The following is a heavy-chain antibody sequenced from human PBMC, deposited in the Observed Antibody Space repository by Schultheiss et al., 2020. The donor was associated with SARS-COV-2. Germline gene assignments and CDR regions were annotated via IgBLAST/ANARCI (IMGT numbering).Heavy chain of an antibody. D-gene: IGHD3-10*01. V-gene: IGHV3-15*05. CDR2: LKSKGSGGTT. J-gene: IGHJ4*02. CDR3: TTDMGSYPESVLDY. CDR1: GFTFGDYA. Sequence: GGSLRLSCTASGFTFGDYAMSWFRQAPGKGLEWVGRLKSKGSGGTTDYAAPVKGRFTISRDDSENTLYLQMNSLKTEDTAVYYCTTDMGSYPESVLDYWGQGTLVTVSS.